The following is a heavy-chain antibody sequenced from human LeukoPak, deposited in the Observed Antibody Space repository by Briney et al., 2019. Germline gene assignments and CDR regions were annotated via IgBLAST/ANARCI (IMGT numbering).Heavy chain of an antibody. J-gene: IGHJ3*02. CDR1: GFTFSSYW. CDR2: IKQDGSEK. V-gene: IGHV3-7*01. CDR3: ARDLTGSGFDAFDI. D-gene: IGHD3-10*01. Sequence: GGSLRLSCAASGFTFSSYWMSWVRQAPGKGLEWVANIKQDGSEKYYVDSVKGRFTISRDNAKNSLYLQMNSLRAEDTAVYYCARDLTGSGFDAFDIWGQGTMVTVSS.